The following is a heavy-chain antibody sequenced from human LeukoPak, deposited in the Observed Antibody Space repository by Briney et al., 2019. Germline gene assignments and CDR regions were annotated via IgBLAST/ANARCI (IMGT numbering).Heavy chain of an antibody. D-gene: IGHD3/OR15-3a*01. Sequence: SETLSLTCAVYGGSFSGYYWSWIRQPPGKGLGWIGEINHSGSTNYNPSLKSRVTISVDTSKNQFSLKLSSVTAADTAVYYCALNRLFGPFDYWGQGTLVTVSS. CDR3: ALNRLFGPFDY. J-gene: IGHJ4*02. CDR2: INHSGST. CDR1: GGSFSGYY. V-gene: IGHV4-34*01.